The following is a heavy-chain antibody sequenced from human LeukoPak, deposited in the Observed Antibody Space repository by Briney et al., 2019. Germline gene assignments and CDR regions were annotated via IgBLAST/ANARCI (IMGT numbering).Heavy chain of an antibody. CDR2: IYSGGSA. D-gene: IGHD4-11*01. V-gene: IGHV3-66*01. J-gene: IGHJ4*02. Sequence: GGSLRLSCAASGFTVSSNYMSWVRQAPGKGLEWVSVIYSGGSAYYADSVKGRFTISRDNSKNTLYLQMNSLRAEDTAVYYCALLTTQRKRIGRSFDYWGQGTLVTVSS. CDR3: ALLTTQRKRIGRSFDY. CDR1: GFTVSSNY.